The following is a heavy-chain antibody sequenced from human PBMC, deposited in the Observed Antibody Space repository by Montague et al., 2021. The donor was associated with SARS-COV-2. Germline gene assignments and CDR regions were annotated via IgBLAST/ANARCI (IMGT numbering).Heavy chain of an antibody. CDR1: GGSISSYY. D-gene: IGHD3-3*01. J-gene: IGHJ2*01. Sequence: SETLSLTCTVSGGSISSYYWSWIRQPAGKGLERIGRIYTSGSTNYNPYLKSRVTMSVDRSKNQFSLKLSSVTAADTAVYYCAGGRDYYDCWSGYCPAYWYFDHWGRGTLVTVSS. CDR2: IYTSGST. CDR3: AGGRDYYDCWSGYCPAYWYFDH. V-gene: IGHV4-4*07.